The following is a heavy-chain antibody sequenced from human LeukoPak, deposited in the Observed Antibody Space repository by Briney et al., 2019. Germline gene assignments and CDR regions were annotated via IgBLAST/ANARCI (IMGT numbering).Heavy chain of an antibody. CDR3: ARGPRKGVRGVIFQH. J-gene: IGHJ1*01. V-gene: IGHV4-39*07. CDR1: GGSISSSSYY. CDR2: IYYSGST. Sequence: MSSETLSLTCTVSGGSISSSSYYWGWIRQPPGKGLEWIGSIYYSGSTYYNPSLKSRVTISVDTSKNQFSLKLSSVTAADTAVYYCARGPRKGVRGVIFQHWGQGTLVTVSS. D-gene: IGHD3-10*01.